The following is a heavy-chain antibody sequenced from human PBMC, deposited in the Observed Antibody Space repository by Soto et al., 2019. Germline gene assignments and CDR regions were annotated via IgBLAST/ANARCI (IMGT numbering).Heavy chain of an antibody. D-gene: IGHD2-21*02. V-gene: IGHV4-30-2*01. CDR2: IYHSGSI. Sequence: SETLSLTCAVSGGSISSGGYSWSWIRQPPGKGLEGIGYIYHSGSIYYNPSLKSRVTISVDRSKNQFSLKLSSVTAADTAVYYCARHPSDFWFDPWGQGTLVTVSS. CDR3: ARHPSDFWFDP. CDR1: GGSISSGGYS. J-gene: IGHJ5*02.